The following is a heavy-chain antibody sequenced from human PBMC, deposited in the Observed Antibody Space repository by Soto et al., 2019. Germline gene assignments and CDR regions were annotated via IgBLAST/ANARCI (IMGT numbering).Heavy chain of an antibody. CDR3: ARVVRLGELSFDP. Sequence: SETLSLTCTVSGGSISSGGYYWSWIRQHPGKGLEWIGYIYYSGSTYYNPSLKSRVTISVDTSKNQSSLKLSSVTAADTAVYYCARVVRLGELSFDPWGQGTLVTVS. D-gene: IGHD3-16*02. V-gene: IGHV4-31*03. CDR1: GGSISSGGYY. CDR2: IYYSGST. J-gene: IGHJ5*02.